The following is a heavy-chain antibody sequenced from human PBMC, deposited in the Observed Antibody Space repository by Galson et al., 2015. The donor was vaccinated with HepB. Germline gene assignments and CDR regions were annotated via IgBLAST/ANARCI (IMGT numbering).Heavy chain of an antibody. CDR2: ISYDGSNK. CDR1: GFTFSSYA. D-gene: IGHD2-15*01. J-gene: IGHJ4*02. Sequence: SLRLSCAASGFTFSSYAMHWVRQAPGKGLEWVAVISYDGSNKCYADSVKGRFTISRDNSKNTLYLQMNSLRAEDTAVYYCARALDIVVVVAATPIDYWGQGTLVTVSS. V-gene: IGHV3-30-3*01. CDR3: ARALDIVVVVAATPIDY.